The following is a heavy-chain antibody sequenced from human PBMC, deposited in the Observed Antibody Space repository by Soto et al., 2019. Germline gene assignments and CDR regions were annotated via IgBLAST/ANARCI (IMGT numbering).Heavy chain of an antibody. J-gene: IGHJ5*02. CDR3: ASRMVVAAMGWFDP. Sequence: QVQLVESGGGVVQPGRSLRLSCAASGFTFSSYAMHWVRQAPGKGLEWVAVISYDGSNKYYADSVKGRFTISRDNSKNTRDLQMNSLRAEDTAGYYCASRMVVAAMGWFDPWGQGTLVTVSS. CDR2: ISYDGSNK. V-gene: IGHV3-30-3*01. D-gene: IGHD2-15*01. CDR1: GFTFSSYA.